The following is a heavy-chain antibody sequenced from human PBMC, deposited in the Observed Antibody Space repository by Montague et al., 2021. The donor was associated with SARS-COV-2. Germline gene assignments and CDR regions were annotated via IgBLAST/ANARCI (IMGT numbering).Heavy chain of an antibody. D-gene: IGHD5-24*01. J-gene: IGHJ6*02. V-gene: IGHV3-23*03. Sequence: SLSLSLSASGFTFSSYAMSWVRQATGKELEWVSVIYSGGSSTYYADSVKGRFTISRDNSKNTPYLQMNSLRAEDTAVYYCARDYKPVGRDGYNYDYYYGMDVWGQGTTVTVSS. CDR2: IYSGGSST. CDR1: GFTFSSYA. CDR3: ARDYKPVGRDGYNYDYYYGMDV.